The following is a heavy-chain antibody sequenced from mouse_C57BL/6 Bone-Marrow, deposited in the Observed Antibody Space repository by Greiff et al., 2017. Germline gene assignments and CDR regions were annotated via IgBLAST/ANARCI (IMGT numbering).Heavy chain of an antibody. CDR3: ARNDYSSYYFDY. Sequence: QVHVKQPGAELVKPGASVKMSCKASGYTFTSYWITWVKQRPGQGLEWIGDIYPGSGSTNYNEKFKSKATLTVDTSSSTAYMQLSSLTSEDSAVYYGARNDYSSYYFDYWGQGTTLTVSS. V-gene: IGHV1-55*01. CDR2: IYPGSGST. CDR1: GYTFTSYW. D-gene: IGHD2-4*01. J-gene: IGHJ2*01.